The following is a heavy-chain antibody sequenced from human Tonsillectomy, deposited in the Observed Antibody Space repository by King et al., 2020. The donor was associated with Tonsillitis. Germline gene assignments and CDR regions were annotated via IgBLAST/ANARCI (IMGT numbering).Heavy chain of an antibody. V-gene: IGHV4-59*08. D-gene: IGHD4-23*01. CDR3: ARHGRTDYGGNRNYWYFDL. CDR2: IYYSGST. Sequence: VQLQESGPGLVKPSETLSLTCTVSGGSISSYYWSWIRQPPGKGLEWIGYIYYSGSTNYNPSLKSRVTISVDTSKNQFSLNLSSVTAADTAVYYCARHGRTDYGGNRNYWYFDLWGRGTLVTVSS. CDR1: GGSISSYY. J-gene: IGHJ2*01.